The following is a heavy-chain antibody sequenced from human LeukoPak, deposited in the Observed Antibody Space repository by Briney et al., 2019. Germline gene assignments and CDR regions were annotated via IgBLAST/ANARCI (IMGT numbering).Heavy chain of an antibody. D-gene: IGHD6-13*01. CDR1: GFTFGDYA. J-gene: IGHJ3*02. V-gene: IGHV3-49*03. CDR3: TRAGYSSSLADAFDI. CDR2: IRSKAYGGTT. Sequence: GGSLRLSCTASGFTFGDYAMSWFRQAPGKGLEWVGFIRSKAYGGTTEYAASVKGRFTISRDDSKSIAYLQMNSLKTEDTAVYYCTRAGYSSSLADAFDIWGQGTMVTVSS.